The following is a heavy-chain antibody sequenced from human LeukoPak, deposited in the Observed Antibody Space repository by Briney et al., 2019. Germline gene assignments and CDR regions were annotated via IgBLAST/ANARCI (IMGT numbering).Heavy chain of an antibody. D-gene: IGHD2-2*01. V-gene: IGHV3-23*01. Sequence: GASLRLSCAASGFTFSNYAMSWVRQAPGKGLEWVSAITGSGGNTYYADSAKGRFTISRDSSKNTLYLQMNSLRAEDTAVYYCARAHQYCSSTSCYAGFDYWGQGTLVTVSS. CDR2: ITGSGGNT. CDR1: GFTFSNYA. J-gene: IGHJ4*02. CDR3: ARAHQYCSSTSCYAGFDY.